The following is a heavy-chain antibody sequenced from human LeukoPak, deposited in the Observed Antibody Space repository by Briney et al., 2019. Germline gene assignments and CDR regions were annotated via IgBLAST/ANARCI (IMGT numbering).Heavy chain of an antibody. D-gene: IGHD6-19*01. V-gene: IGHV4-61*08. CDR2: IYYSGST. Sequence: PSETLSLTCTVSGGSVSSGGYYWSWIRQPPGKGLEWIGYIYYSGSTDYNPSLKSRVTISVDTSKNQFSLKLSSVTAADTAVYYCAREPSWNSGWYGDYWGQGTLVTVSS. J-gene: IGHJ4*02. CDR3: AREPSWNSGWYGDY. CDR1: GGSVSSGGYY.